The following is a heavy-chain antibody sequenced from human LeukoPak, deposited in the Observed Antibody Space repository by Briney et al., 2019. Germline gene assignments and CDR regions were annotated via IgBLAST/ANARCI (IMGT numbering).Heavy chain of an antibody. V-gene: IGHV3-21*01. Sequence: PGGSLRLSCAASGYTFNSYNMNWVRQAPGKALEWVSSITSSGTYIFYADSVKGRFTISRDNAKNSLYLQMNSLGPEDTAVYYCARDPYSGNYGNYYYYYMDVWGKGTTVTISS. CDR2: ITSSGTYI. CDR3: ARDPYSGNYGNYYYYYMDV. J-gene: IGHJ6*03. CDR1: GYTFNSYN. D-gene: IGHD1-26*01.